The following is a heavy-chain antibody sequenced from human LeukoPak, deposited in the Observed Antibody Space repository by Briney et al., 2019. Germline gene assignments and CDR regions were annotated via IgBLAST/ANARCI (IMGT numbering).Heavy chain of an antibody. CDR1: GFTFSSYW. D-gene: IGHD6-25*01. Sequence: GGSLRLSCAASGFTFSSYWMCWVRQAPGKGLEWVANIKYDGGEKYYVDSVKGRLTISRDNAKNSLFLQMNNLRDEDTAVYYCARDFVHSSGYDYWGQGTLVTVSS. J-gene: IGHJ4*02. CDR2: IKYDGGEK. CDR3: ARDFVHSSGYDY. V-gene: IGHV3-7*03.